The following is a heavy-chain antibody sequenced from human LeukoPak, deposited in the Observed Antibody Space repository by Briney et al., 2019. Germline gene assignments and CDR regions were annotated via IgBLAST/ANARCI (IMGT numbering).Heavy chain of an antibody. D-gene: IGHD3-10*01. CDR2: IYYSGST. CDR1: GGSISSYY. CDR3: ARVRGKARAYYYYMDV. Sequence: SETLSLTCTVSGGSISSYYWSWIRQPPGKGLEWIGYIYYSGSTNYNPSLKSRVTISVDTSKNQFSLKLSSVTAADTAVYYCARVRGKARAYYYYMDVWGKGTTVTISS. V-gene: IGHV4-59*01. J-gene: IGHJ6*03.